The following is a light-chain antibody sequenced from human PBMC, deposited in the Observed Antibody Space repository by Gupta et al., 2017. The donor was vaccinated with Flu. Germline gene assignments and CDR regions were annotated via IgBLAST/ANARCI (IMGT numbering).Light chain of an antibody. J-gene: IGKJ1*01. CDR3: QQERSSHRTWA. V-gene: IGKV3-20*01. CDR1: QSGSSRY. Sequence: EIVLTQSPRTLPFSPGERATLSCRASQSGSSRYLAWYEQKPGQAPWLLIYGASIRARGITDRFSGSGDGTDFTLTISRREPEDFAVYYCQQERSSHRTWAFGQGTKVEIK. CDR2: GAS.